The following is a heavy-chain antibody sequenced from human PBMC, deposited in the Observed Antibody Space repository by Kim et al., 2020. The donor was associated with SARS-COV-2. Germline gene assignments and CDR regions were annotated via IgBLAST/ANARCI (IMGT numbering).Heavy chain of an antibody. CDR3: AKGNGRYYYYYGMDV. CDR2: IYSGGSST. J-gene: IGHJ6*02. V-gene: IGHV3-23*03. D-gene: IGHD1-1*01. Sequence: GGSLRLSCAASGFTFSSYAMSWVRQAPGKGLEWVSVIYSGGSSTYYADSVKGRFTISRDNSKNTLYLQMNSLRAEDTAVYYCAKGNGRYYYYYGMDVWGQGTTVTVSS. CDR1: GFTFSSYA.